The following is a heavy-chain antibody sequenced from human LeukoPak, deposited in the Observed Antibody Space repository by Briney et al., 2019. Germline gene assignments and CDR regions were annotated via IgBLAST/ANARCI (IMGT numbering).Heavy chain of an antibody. D-gene: IGHD3-10*01. CDR2: INPNSGGT. CDR1: GYTFTGYY. J-gene: IGHJ6*03. Sequence: EASVKVSCKASGYTFTGYYMHWVRQAPGQGLEWMGWINPNSGGTNYAQKFQGRVTMTRNTSISTAYMELSSLRSEDTAVYYCARGQKESYYYYYYYMDVWGKGTTVTISS. CDR3: ARGQKESYYYYYYYMDV. V-gene: IGHV1-2*02.